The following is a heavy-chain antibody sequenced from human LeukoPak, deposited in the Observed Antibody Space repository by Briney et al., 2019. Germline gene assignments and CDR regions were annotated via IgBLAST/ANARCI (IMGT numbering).Heavy chain of an antibody. V-gene: IGHV3-15*01. D-gene: IGHD3-10*01. CDR3: TTLYGSGNYY. Sequence: GGSLRLSCAASGFTFSNAWMSWVRQTPGKGLEWVGQIKTKTDGGTTESAATVKGRFTISRDDSKNTLYLQMNSLKIEDTAMYYCTTLYGSGNYYWGQGTLVTVSS. CDR2: IKTKTDGGTT. J-gene: IGHJ4*02. CDR1: GFTFSNAW.